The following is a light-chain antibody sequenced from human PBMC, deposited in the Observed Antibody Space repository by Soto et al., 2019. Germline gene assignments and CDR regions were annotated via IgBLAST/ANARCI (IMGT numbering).Light chain of an antibody. V-gene: IGKV3-20*01. CDR2: GAS. CDR1: QRVSSSY. J-gene: IGKJ1*01. CDR3: QQYGSSPPWT. Sequence: EIVLTQSPGTLSLSPGERATLSCRASQRVSSSYLAWYQQKPGQAPRLLIYGASSRATGIPDRFSGSGSETAFTLTISRLEPEDFAVYFCQQYGSSPPWTFGQGTKVEIK.